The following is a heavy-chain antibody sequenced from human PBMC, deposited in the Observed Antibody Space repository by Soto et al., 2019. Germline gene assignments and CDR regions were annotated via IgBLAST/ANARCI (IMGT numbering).Heavy chain of an antibody. V-gene: IGHV3-21*01. CDR1: GFTFSSYS. CDR2: ISSSSSYI. D-gene: IGHD3-3*01. J-gene: IGHJ4*02. CDR3: ARDREPYYDFWSGDATDY. Sequence: GGSLRLSCAASGFTFSSYSMNWVRQAPGKGLEWVSSISSSSSYIYYADSVKGRFTISRDNAKNSLYLQMNSLRAEDTAVYYCARDREPYYDFWSGDATDYWGQGTLVTVSS.